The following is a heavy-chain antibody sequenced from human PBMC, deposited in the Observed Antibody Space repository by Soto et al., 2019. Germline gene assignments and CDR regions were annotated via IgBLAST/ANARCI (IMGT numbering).Heavy chain of an antibody. Sequence: GSLRLSCAASGFIFSQYSMNWVRQAPGKGLEWVSSISSTGALMYYADSVKGRFTISRDNSKNTLYLQMNSLRAEDTAVYYCAKLVVATISYEYWGQGTLVTVSS. CDR1: GFIFSQYS. D-gene: IGHD5-12*01. V-gene: IGHV3-23*01. J-gene: IGHJ4*02. CDR2: ISSTGALM. CDR3: AKLVVATISYEY.